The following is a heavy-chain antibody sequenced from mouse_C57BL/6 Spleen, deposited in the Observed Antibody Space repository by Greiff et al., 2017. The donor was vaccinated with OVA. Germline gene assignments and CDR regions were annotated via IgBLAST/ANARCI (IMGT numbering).Heavy chain of an antibody. V-gene: IGHV1-7*01. CDR3: TPDSYSPY. CDR1: GYTFTSYW. Sequence: QVQLQQSGAELAKPGASVKLSCKASGYTFTSYWMHWVKQRPGQGLEWIGYINPSSGYTKYNQKFKDKATITADISSSTAYMQLSSLTYDDSAVYSCTPDSYSPYWSQGTTLPVSS. J-gene: IGHJ2*01. D-gene: IGHD2-12*01. CDR2: INPSSGYT.